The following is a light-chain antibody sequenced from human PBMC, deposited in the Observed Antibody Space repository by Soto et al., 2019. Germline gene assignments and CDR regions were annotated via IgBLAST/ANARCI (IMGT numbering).Light chain of an antibody. CDR2: DAS. CDR3: QQRSNWPPDIT. Sequence: EIVLTQSPATLSLSPGERATLSCRASQSVSSYLAWYQQKPGQAPRLLIYDASNRATGIPARFSGSGSGTDFTLTISSLEPEDFAVYYCQQRSNWPPDITVGPGTQVAIK. CDR1: QSVSSY. J-gene: IGKJ3*01. V-gene: IGKV3-11*01.